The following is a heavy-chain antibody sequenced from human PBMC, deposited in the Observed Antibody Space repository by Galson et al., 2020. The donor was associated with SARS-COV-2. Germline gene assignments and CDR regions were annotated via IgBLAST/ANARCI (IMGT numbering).Heavy chain of an antibody. J-gene: IGHJ3*02. CDR2: ISSDGKNE. D-gene: IGHD1-26*01. CDR1: GFTFSSVP. Sequence: GGSLRLSCAASGFTFSSVPMHWVRQAPGKGLEWVALISSDGKNEYHADFVKGRFTISRDNAINTLYLHMNSLRAEDTAIYYCARPSRSWDAVDAFDIWGQGTMVTVSP. V-gene: IGHV3-30*04. CDR3: ARPSRSWDAVDAFDI.